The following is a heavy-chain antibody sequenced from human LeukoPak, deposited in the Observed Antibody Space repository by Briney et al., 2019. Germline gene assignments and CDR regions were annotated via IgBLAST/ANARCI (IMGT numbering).Heavy chain of an antibody. V-gene: IGHV1-2*02. Sequence: GASVKVSCKASGYTFTGYYMHWVRQAPGQGLEWMGWINPNSGGTNYAQKFQGRVTMTRDTSISTAYMELSRLRSDDTAVYYCAKDRRATVTTLLASPFDYWGQGTLVTVSS. CDR3: AKDRRATVTTLLASPFDY. D-gene: IGHD4-17*01. CDR2: INPNSGGT. CDR1: GYTFTGYY. J-gene: IGHJ4*02.